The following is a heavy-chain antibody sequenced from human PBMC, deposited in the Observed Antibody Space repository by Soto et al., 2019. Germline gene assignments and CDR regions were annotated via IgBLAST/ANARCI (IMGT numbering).Heavy chain of an antibody. CDR1: GSTFSSNY. Sequence: LCCPSSGSTFSSNYMHSLRHPPVQGRERMRITNLSDGSTSYAQKSQGRVTMTRDTSTSTVYMELSSLRSEDTAVYYCARSTDYGSGSYYAWGQGTLVTVSS. V-gene: IGHV1-46*01. CDR2: TNLSDGST. CDR3: ARSTDYGSGSYYA. D-gene: IGHD3-10*01. J-gene: IGHJ4*02.